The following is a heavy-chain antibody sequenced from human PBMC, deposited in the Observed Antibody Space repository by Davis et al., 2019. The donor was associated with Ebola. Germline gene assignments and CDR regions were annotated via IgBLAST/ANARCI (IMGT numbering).Heavy chain of an antibody. D-gene: IGHD3-16*01. V-gene: IGHV3-11*01. J-gene: IGHJ4*02. Sequence: GGSLRLSCAASEFTFSDYYMSWLRQAPGKGLEWLSYISNTGDTVVYADSVKGRFTISRDNAKNSLYLQMNSLRAEDTATYYCSKDGYYDYVWGTDRFEDWGQGALVTVSS. CDR2: ISNTGDTV. CDR1: EFTFSDYY. CDR3: SKDGYYDYVWGTDRFED.